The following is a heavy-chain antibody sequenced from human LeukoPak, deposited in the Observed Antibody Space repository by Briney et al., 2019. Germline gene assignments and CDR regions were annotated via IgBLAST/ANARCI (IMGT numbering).Heavy chain of an antibody. CDR2: ITTGGTYT. CDR1: GFTFSTFG. J-gene: IGHJ6*02. V-gene: IGHV3-21*01. CDR3: ARDRGSDGYTYYYGMDV. Sequence: GGSLRLSCVVSGFTFSTFGMNWVRQAPGKGLEWVSSITTGGTYTYYADSVKGRFTISRDNAKNSLYLQMSSLRAEDTALYYCARDRGSDGYTYYYGMDVWGPGTTVTVSS. D-gene: IGHD5-18*01.